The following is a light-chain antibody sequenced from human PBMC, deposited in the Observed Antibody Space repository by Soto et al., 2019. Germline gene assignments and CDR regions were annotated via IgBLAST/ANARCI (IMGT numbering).Light chain of an antibody. CDR1: SSDVGGYNY. Sequence: QSALTQPASVSGSPGQSITISCTGTSSDVGGYNYVSWYQQHPGKAPKLMLYDVSNRPSGVSNRFSGSKSGNTASLTISGLKAEDVADYYCSSYTRSSTYVFGTGTKVTVL. CDR3: SSYTRSSTYV. J-gene: IGLJ1*01. CDR2: DVS. V-gene: IGLV2-14*01.